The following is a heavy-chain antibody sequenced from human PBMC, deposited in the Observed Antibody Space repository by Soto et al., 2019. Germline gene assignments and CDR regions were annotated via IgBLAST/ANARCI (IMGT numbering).Heavy chain of an antibody. CDR3: AKVPAESSGWYNYYYGMAV. Sequence: PGGSLRLSCAASGFTFSSYGMHWVRQAPGKGLEWVAVISYDGSNKYYADSVKGRFTISRDNSKNTLYLQMNSLRAEDTAVYYCAKVPAESSGWYNYYYGMAVWGQGTTVTVSS. CDR2: ISYDGSNK. CDR1: GFTFSSYG. V-gene: IGHV3-30*18. D-gene: IGHD6-19*01. J-gene: IGHJ6*02.